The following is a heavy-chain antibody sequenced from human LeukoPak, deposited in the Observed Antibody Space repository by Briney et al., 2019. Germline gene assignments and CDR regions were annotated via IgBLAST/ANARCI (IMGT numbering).Heavy chain of an antibody. D-gene: IGHD2-2*01. J-gene: IGHJ6*03. CDR1: GGSFSGYY. V-gene: IGHV4-34*01. CDR2: INHSGST. CDR3: ARGQVVVVPAAMYYYYYMDV. Sequence: SETLSLTCAVSGGSFSGYYWSWIRQPPGKGLEWIGEINHSGSTNYNPSLKSRVTISVDTSKNQFSLKLSSVTAADTAVYYCARGQVVVVPAAMYYYYYMDVWGKGTTVTVSS.